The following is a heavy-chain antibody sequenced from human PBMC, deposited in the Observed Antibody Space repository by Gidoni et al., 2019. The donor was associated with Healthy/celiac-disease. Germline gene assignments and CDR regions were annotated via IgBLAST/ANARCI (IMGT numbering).Heavy chain of an antibody. CDR3: ARWHCISTTCYYLAY. V-gene: IGHV4-59*01. Sequence: QVQLQESGPGLVKPSETLSLTCTVSGGSISPYYWSWVRQPPEKGLEWIGYIHYTGSANYNPSLQSRVTISVDTSKNQFSLRLTSVTAADTAVYYCARWHCISTTCYYLAYWGQGTLVTVSS. D-gene: IGHD3-10*01. CDR1: GGSISPYY. J-gene: IGHJ4*02. CDR2: IHYTGSA.